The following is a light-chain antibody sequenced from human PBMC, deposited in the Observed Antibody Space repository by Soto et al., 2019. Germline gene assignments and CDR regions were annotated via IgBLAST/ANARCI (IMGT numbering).Light chain of an antibody. CDR1: MRDVGAYNL. J-gene: IGLJ3*02. CDR3: SAYTGRSTLV. V-gene: IGLV2-14*01. CDR2: EVR. Sequence: QSVLTQPASVSGSAGQSITISCSGTMRDVGAYNLVSWYQQHPGTAPKLIIYEVRNRPSGISSRFSGSSSGNTASLTISGLQSEDDGYYYCSAYTGRSTLVFGGGTQLTVL.